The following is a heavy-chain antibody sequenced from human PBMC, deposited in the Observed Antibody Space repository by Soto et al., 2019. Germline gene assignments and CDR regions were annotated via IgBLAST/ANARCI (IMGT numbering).Heavy chain of an antibody. J-gene: IGHJ4*02. CDR2: INAGNGNT. V-gene: IGHV1-3*01. D-gene: IGHD4-17*01. CDR3: ARNAYGDYGAFDY. Sequence: QVQLVQSGAEVKKPGASVKVSCKASGYTFTSYAMHWVRQAPGQRLEWMGWINAGNGNTKYSQKFQGRVTITRDTSASTAYMELSSLISEDTAVYYCARNAYGDYGAFDYWGQGTLVTVSS. CDR1: GYTFTSYA.